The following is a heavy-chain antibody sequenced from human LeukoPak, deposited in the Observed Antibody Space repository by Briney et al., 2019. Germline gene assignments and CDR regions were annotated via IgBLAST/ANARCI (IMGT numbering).Heavy chain of an antibody. V-gene: IGHV1-2*02. J-gene: IGHJ4*02. CDR3: ARASYYYDSSGYPGYYFDY. CDR2: INPNSGGT. D-gene: IGHD3-22*01. CDR1: VYTFTDYY. Sequence: ASVKVSCKASVYTFTDYYMHWVRQAPGQGLEWMGWINPNSGGTNYAQKFQGRATMTRDTSISTAYMELSRLRSDDTAVYYCARASYYYDSSGYPGYYFDYWGQGTLVTVSS.